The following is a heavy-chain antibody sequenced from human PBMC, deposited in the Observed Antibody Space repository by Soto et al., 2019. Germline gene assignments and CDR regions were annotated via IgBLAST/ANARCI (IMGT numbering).Heavy chain of an antibody. CDR2: IYPGDSDT. V-gene: IGHV5-51*01. Sequence: GESLKISCKGSGYSFTSYWIGWVRQMPGKGLEWMGIIYPGDSDTRYSPSFQGQVTISADKSISTAYLQWSSLKASDTAMYYCARRRAHDSWWDKEKGSWFDPWGQGTLVTVSS. J-gene: IGHJ5*02. CDR3: ARRRAHDSWWDKEKGSWFDP. CDR1: GYSFTSYW. D-gene: IGHD2-8*02.